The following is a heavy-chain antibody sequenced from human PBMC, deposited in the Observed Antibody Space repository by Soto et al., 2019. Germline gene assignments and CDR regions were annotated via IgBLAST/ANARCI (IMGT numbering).Heavy chain of an antibody. Sequence: EVQLVESGGGLVQPGGSLRLSCAASGFTFSSYSMNWVRQAPGKGLEWVSYISSSRSTIYYADSVKGRFTISRDNAKNSLYLLMNSLRAEDTAVYYCARDCPGSSTTCYGNEWFDSWGQGTLVTVSS. CDR3: ARDCPGSSTTCYGNEWFDS. J-gene: IGHJ5*01. CDR1: GFTFSSYS. V-gene: IGHV3-48*01. CDR2: ISSSRSTI. D-gene: IGHD2-2*01.